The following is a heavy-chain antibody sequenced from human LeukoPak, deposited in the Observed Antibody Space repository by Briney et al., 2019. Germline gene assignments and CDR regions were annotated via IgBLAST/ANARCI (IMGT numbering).Heavy chain of an antibody. CDR1: GFTFSNYW. J-gene: IGHJ4*02. CDR3: VLPLRDGDFYFDY. V-gene: IGHV3-74*01. D-gene: IGHD4-17*01. Sequence: PGGSLRLSCAASGFTFSNYWMHWVRQAPGKGLVWVSRINSDGSSTNYADSVKGRFTISRDNAKNTVYLQMNRLRAEDTAVYYCVLPLRDGDFYFDYWGQGTLVTVSS. CDR2: INSDGSST.